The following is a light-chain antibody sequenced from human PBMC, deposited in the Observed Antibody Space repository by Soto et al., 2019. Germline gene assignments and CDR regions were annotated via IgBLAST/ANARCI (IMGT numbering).Light chain of an antibody. V-gene: IGKV3-15*01. Sequence: ILMTQSPATLSVSAGERATLSCRASQSVSRNLAWYQQKPGQAPRLLIYGASTRATGIPASFSGSGSGTEFTLTISSLQYEDFAVYYCQQYNNWHPITFGQGTRLEIK. CDR2: GAS. J-gene: IGKJ5*01. CDR1: QSVSRN. CDR3: QQYNNWHPIT.